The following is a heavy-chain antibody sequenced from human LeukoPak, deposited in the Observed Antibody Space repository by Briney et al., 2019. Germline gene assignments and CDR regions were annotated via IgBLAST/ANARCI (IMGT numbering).Heavy chain of an antibody. D-gene: IGHD5-12*01. CDR3: ARESGYSGYGGFDY. CDR1: GDSVSSNSAA. CDR2: AYYRSKWYN. Sequence: SQTLSLTCAISGDSVSSNSAAWNWIRQSPSRGLEWLGRAYYRSKWYNDYAVSVKSRITINPDTSKDQFSLQLNSVTPEDTAVYYCARESGYSGYGGFDYWGQGTLVTVSS. J-gene: IGHJ4*02. V-gene: IGHV6-1*01.